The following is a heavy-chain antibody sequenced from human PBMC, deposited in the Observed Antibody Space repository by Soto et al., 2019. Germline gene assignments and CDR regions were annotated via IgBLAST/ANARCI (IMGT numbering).Heavy chain of an antibody. CDR2: IGESGTPT. CDR3: ARYIPGVRYYGMDV. CDR1: GFTFSSYA. Sequence: EVPLLESGGGLVQPGGSLRLSCAASGFTFSSYAMKWVRQSPGKGLEWVSLIGESGTPTYYADSVKGRFTISRDNSGNTLFLEMDSLRAEDTAVYYCARYIPGVRYYGMDVWGQGTTVTVSS. D-gene: IGHD2-2*01. J-gene: IGHJ6*02. V-gene: IGHV3-23*01.